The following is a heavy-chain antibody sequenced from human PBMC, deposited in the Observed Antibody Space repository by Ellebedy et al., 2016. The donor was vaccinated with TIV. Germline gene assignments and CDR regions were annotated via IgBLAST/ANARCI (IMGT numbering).Heavy chain of an antibody. CDR2: IYSGGST. CDR1: GFTFSTYA. V-gene: IGHV3-66*01. J-gene: IGHJ4*02. CDR3: ARSPPAGYNLYYFDC. D-gene: IGHD5-24*01. Sequence: GESLKISCAASGFTFSTYAMNWVRQAPGKGLEWISVIYSGGSTDYTDSVKGRFTISRDNSKNTLFLQMNSLRAEDTAVYYCARSPPAGYNLYYFDCWGQGTLVTVSS.